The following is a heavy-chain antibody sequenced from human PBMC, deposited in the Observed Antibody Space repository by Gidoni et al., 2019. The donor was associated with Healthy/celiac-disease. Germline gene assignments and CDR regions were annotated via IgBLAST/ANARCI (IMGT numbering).Heavy chain of an antibody. CDR2: IYWDDDK. D-gene: IGHD1-7*01. Sequence: QITLKESGPTLVKPTQTLTLTCPFSGFSLSTSGVGGGWIRQPPGKALEWLALIYWDDDKRYSPSLKSRLTITKDTSKNQVVLTMTNMDPVDTATYYCAHRRGNWNYEYGYAFDIWGQGTMVTVSS. J-gene: IGHJ3*02. CDR3: AHRRGNWNYEYGYAFDI. V-gene: IGHV2-5*02. CDR1: GFSLSTSGVG.